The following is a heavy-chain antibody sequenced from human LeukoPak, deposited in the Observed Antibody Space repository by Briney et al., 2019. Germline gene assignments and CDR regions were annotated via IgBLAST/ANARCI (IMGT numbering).Heavy chain of an antibody. J-gene: IGHJ5*02. CDR2: MNPNSGNT. CDR1: GYTFTSYG. Sequence: ASVKVSCKASGYTFTSYGINWVRPATGQGLEWMGWMNPNSGNTGYAQKFQGRVTMTRNTSISTAYMELSSLRSEDTAVYYCARSELELLNWFDPWGQGTLVTVS. D-gene: IGHD1-7*01. CDR3: ARSELELLNWFDP. V-gene: IGHV1-8*01.